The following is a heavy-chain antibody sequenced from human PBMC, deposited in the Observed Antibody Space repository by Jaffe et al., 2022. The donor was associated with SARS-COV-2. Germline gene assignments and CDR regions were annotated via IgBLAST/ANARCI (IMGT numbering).Heavy chain of an antibody. CDR1: GYTFTSYA. D-gene: IGHD6-6*01. V-gene: IGHV1-3*01. CDR3: ARERRSSSSTWAYYYYYGMDV. CDR2: INAGNGNT. Sequence: QVQLVQSGAEVKKPGASVKVSCKASGYTFTSYAMHWVRQAPGQRLEWMGWINAGNGNTKYSQKFQGRVTITRDTSASTAYMELSSLRSEDTAVYYCARERRSSSSTWAYYYYYGMDVWGQGTTVTVSS. J-gene: IGHJ6*02.